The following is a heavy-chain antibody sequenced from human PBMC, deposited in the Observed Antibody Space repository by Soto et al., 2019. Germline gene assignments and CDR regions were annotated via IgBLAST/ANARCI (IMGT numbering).Heavy chain of an antibody. V-gene: IGHV1-18*01. Sequence: QVQLVQSGAEVKKPGASVKVSCKASGYTFTSYGISWVRQAPGQGLEWMGWISAYNGNKNYAQKLQRTVSMKPDTSTSQDNMEISGQRPDGTAVYECTREVGIPGTKTFYSYVTHVWGQGTTVTVSS. D-gene: IGHD1-20*01. CDR2: ISAYNGNK. J-gene: IGHJ6*02. CDR3: TREVGIPGTKTFYSYVTHV. CDR1: GYTFTSYG.